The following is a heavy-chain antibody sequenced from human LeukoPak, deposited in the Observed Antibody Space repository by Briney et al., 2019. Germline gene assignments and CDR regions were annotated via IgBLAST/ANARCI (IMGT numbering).Heavy chain of an antibody. J-gene: IGHJ4*02. CDR1: GYTFTSYY. V-gene: IGHV1-46*01. CDR2: INPSGGGT. D-gene: IGHD6-13*01. Sequence: ASVKVSCKVSGYTFTSYYMHWVRQAPGQGLEWMGIINPSGGGTDYAQKFQGRVTMTRVTSTSTFYMELSSLSSEDTAVYYCARGHSSSWYSYFDYWGQGTLVTVSS. CDR3: ARGHSSSWYSYFDY.